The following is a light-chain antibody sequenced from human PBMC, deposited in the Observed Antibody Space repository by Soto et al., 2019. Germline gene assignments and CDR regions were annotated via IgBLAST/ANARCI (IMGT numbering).Light chain of an antibody. V-gene: IGLV2-14*01. CDR1: SSDVGNYKY. CDR2: EVS. Sequence: QSALTQPASVSGSPGQSITISCTGTSSDVGNYKYVSWYQQHPGKAPKLMIYEVSNRPSGVSNRFSGSKSGNTASLTISGLHAEDETDYYCFSYTSSGTYVFETGTKVTVL. J-gene: IGLJ1*01. CDR3: FSYTSSGTYV.